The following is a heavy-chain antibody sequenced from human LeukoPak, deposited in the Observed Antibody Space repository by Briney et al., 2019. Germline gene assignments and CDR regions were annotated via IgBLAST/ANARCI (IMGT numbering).Heavy chain of an antibody. Sequence: GASVKVSCKASGGTFSSYAISWVRQAPGQGLEWMGGIIPIFGTANYAQKFQGRVTMTRDTSISTAYMELSRLRSDDTAVYYCARDKGELLWSDAFDIWGQGTMVTVSS. V-gene: IGHV1-69*05. D-gene: IGHD1-26*01. J-gene: IGHJ3*02. CDR1: GGTFSSYA. CDR2: IIPIFGTA. CDR3: ARDKGELLWSDAFDI.